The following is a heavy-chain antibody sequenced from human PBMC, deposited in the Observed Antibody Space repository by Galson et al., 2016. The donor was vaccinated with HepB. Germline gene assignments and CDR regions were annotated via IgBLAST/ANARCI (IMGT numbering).Heavy chain of an antibody. V-gene: IGHV3-30*18. CDR3: AKNDILAGYSAFDY. D-gene: IGHD3-9*01. CDR2: ISYDGSHK. J-gene: IGHJ4*02. CDR1: GFTFSSYA. Sequence: SLRLSCAASGFTFSSYAMHWVRQAPGKGLEWEAVISYDGSHKYYAASVKGRFTISRDNSKNTLSLQMNSLRAEDTAVYYCAKNDILAGYSAFDYWGQGTLVTVSS.